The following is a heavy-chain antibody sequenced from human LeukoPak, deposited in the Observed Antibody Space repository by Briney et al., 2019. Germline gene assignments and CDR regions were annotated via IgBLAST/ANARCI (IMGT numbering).Heavy chain of an antibody. Sequence: GGSLRLSCAASGFTFSSYAMTWVRQAPGKGLEWVSTISGSGANTYYADSVKGRFTVSRDNSKSTVYLQMNSLRAEDTAVYYCAKTPHAGGATTFDYWGQGTLVTVSS. CDR3: AKTPHAGGATTFDY. CDR2: ISGSGANT. CDR1: GFTFSSYA. J-gene: IGHJ4*02. D-gene: IGHD1-26*01. V-gene: IGHV3-23*01.